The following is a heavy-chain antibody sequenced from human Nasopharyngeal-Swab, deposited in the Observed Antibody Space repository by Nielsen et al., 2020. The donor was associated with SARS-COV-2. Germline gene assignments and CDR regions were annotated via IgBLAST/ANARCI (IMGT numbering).Heavy chain of an antibody. Sequence: SETLSLTCTVSGGSITNYYWSWIRQPPGKGLEWIGNFYYSGSTNYSPSLKSRVTISADTSKNQFSLKLTTVTAADTAMYYCAREGDIVVVPAAIDVWGQGTTVTVSS. J-gene: IGHJ6*02. CDR2: FYYSGST. CDR3: AREGDIVVVPAAIDV. V-gene: IGHV4-59*01. D-gene: IGHD2-2*01. CDR1: GGSITNYY.